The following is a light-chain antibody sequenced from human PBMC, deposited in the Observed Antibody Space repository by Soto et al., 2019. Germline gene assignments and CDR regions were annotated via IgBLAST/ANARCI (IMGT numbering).Light chain of an antibody. V-gene: IGKV3-20*01. CDR1: QSVSSSY. CDR3: YQYGSTPPT. CDR2: GVS. Sequence: EIVLTQSPGTLSLSPGERAPLSCRASQSVSSSYLAWYQQKPGQAPRLLIWGVSNRATGIPDRFSGSGSGTDFTLTISRLEPEDFVVFYCYQYGSTPPTFGQGTKVDIK. J-gene: IGKJ1*01.